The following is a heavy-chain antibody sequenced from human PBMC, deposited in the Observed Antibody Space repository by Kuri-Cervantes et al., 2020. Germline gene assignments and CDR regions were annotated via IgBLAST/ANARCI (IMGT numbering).Heavy chain of an antibody. D-gene: IGHD6-13*01. CDR2: IRRSGGTT. CDR1: GFTFSNYA. CDR3: ARVAAAGISSDAFDI. Sequence: GGSLRLSCAASGFTFSNYAMTWVRQAPGKGLEWVSSIRRSGGTTNYADSVMGRFTISRDNSKNTLYLQMNSLRAEDTAVYYCARVAAAGISSDAFDIWGQGTMVTVSS. J-gene: IGHJ3*02. V-gene: IGHV3-23*01.